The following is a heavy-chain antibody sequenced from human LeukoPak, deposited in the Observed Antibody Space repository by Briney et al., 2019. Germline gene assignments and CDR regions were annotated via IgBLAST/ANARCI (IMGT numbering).Heavy chain of an antibody. CDR3: ARDPCSTTSCFDY. V-gene: IGHV1-2*02. J-gene: IGHJ4*02. D-gene: IGHD2-2*01. Sequence: ASVTVSCKASGYTFTGSYMHWVRQAPGQGLEWMGWINPNSGGTNYAQKFQGRVTMTRDTSISTAYMELSRLRSDDTAVYYCARDPCSTTSCFDYWGQGTLVTVSS. CDR2: INPNSGGT. CDR1: GYTFTGSY.